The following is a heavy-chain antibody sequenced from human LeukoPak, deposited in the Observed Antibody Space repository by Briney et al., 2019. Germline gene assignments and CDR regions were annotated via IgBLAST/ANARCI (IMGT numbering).Heavy chain of an antibody. V-gene: IGHV4-59*01. CDR1: AGSMNGYY. Sequence: SETLSLTCTVSAGSMNGYYWSWIRQPPGKGLEWIGYIYFRGSTNSNPSLKSRVTISVDTSKNQFSLKLNSVTAADTAVYYCARLFGGYCSEGNCFKVFDIWGQGTMVTVSS. J-gene: IGHJ3*02. CDR2: IYFRGST. CDR3: ARLFGGYCSEGNCFKVFDI. D-gene: IGHD2-15*01.